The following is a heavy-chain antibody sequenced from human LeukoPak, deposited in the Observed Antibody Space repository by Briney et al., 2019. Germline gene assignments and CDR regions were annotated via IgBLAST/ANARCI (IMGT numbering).Heavy chain of an antibody. Sequence: PGGSLRLSCAASGFTFSSYEMNWVRQAPGKGLEWVSYISSSGSTIYYADSVKGRFTISRDNAKNSLYLQMNSLRAEDTAVYYCARDLLYGDFYFHYWGREPWSPSPQ. J-gene: IGHJ4*02. D-gene: IGHD4-17*01. CDR1: GFTFSSYE. CDR3: ARDLLYGDFYFHY. V-gene: IGHV3-48*03. CDR2: ISSSGSTI.